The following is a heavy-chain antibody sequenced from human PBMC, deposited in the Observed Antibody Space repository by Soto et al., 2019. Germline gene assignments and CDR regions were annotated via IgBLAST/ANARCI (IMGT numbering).Heavy chain of an antibody. CDR3: ARLTTKKPVEEDFCNGYYCDP. V-gene: IGHV5-51*01. D-gene: IGHD3-3*01. CDR2: IYPGDSDT. J-gene: IGHJ5*02. Sequence: GESLKISCQGSGYSFGSYWIGWVRQMPGKDLKWMGIIYPGDSDTRYSPSFQGQVTISVDNAISTAYVQWSSLKATESGMDYCARLTTKKPVEEDFCNGYYCDPWGQGALVTVSS. CDR1: GYSFGSYW.